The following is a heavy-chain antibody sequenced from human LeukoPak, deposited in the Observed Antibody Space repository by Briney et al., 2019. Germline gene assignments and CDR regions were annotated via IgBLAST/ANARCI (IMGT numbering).Heavy chain of an antibody. Sequence: ASVKVSCKASGYTFTGHYIHCVRQAPGQRLEWMGWINPNSGGTDYAQKFQGRVTMTRDTSISTAYMELSRLRSDDTAVYYCARLQYCSSTSCFDYWGQGTLVTVSS. D-gene: IGHD2-2*01. CDR1: GYTFTGHY. CDR2: INPNSGGT. J-gene: IGHJ4*02. V-gene: IGHV1-2*02. CDR3: ARLQYCSSTSCFDY.